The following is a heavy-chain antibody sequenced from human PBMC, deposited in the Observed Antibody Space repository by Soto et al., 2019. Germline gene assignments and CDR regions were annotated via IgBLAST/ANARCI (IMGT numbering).Heavy chain of an antibody. Sequence: QVQLVQSGAEVKKPGSSVKVSCKASGGTFSSYAISWVRQAPGQGLEWMGGIIPIFGTANYAQKFQGRVTITADESTSTAYMELSSLRSEDTAVYYCASPKFKVVVITTDYYGMDVWGQGTTVTVSS. CDR3: ASPKFKVVVITTDYYGMDV. J-gene: IGHJ6*02. D-gene: IGHD3-22*01. CDR1: GGTFSSYA. V-gene: IGHV1-69*01. CDR2: IIPIFGTA.